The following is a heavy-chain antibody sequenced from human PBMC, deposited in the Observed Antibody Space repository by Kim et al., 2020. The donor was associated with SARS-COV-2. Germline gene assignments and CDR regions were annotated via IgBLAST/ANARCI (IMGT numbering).Heavy chain of an antibody. CDR1: GGSISSGGYY. CDR2: IYYSGST. J-gene: IGHJ5*02. V-gene: IGHV4-31*03. D-gene: IGHD5-18*01. CDR3: ARDGLTAMPRGWGWFDP. Sequence: SETLSLTCTVSGGSISSGGYYWSWIRQHPGKGLEWIGYIYYSGSTYYNPSLKSRVTISVDTSKNQFSLKLSSVTAADTAVYYCARDGLTAMPRGWGWFDPWGQGTLVTVSS.